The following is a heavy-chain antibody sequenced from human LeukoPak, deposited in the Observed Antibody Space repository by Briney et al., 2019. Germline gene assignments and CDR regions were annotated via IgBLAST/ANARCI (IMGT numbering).Heavy chain of an antibody. CDR2: IYYSGST. CDR3: ARETMHDYGAFDI. V-gene: IGHV4-59*12. Sequence: NPSETLSLTCTVSGGSISSYYWSWIRQPPGKGLEWIGYIYYSGSTNYNPSLKSRVTISVDTSKNQFSLKLSSVTAADTAVYYCARETMHDYGAFDIWGQGTMVTVSS. J-gene: IGHJ3*02. D-gene: IGHD4-17*01. CDR1: GGSISSYY.